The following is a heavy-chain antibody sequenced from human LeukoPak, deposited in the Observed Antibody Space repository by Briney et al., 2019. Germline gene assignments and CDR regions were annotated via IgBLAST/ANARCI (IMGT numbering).Heavy chain of an antibody. CDR2: IIPILGIA. Sequence: ASVKVSCKASGGTFSSYTISWVPQAPGQGLEWMGRIIPILGIANYAQKFQGRVTITADKSTSTAYMELSSLRPEDTAVYYCARGLLTVTTCFDYWGQGTLVTVSS. CDR3: ARGLLTVTTCFDY. J-gene: IGHJ4*02. CDR1: GGTFSSYT. D-gene: IGHD4-17*01. V-gene: IGHV1-69*02.